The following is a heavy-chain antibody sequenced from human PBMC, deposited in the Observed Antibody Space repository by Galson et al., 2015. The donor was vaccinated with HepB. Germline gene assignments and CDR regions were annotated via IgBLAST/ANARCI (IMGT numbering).Heavy chain of an antibody. CDR2: MNPNSGNT. J-gene: IGHJ5*02. Sequence: SVKVSCKASGYTFTSYDINWVRQATGQGLEWMGWMNPNSGNTGYAQKFQGRVTMTRNTSISTAYMELSSLRSEDTAVYYCARAYNYYDFWSAPCRFDPWGQGTLVTVSS. CDR1: GYTFTSYD. CDR3: ARAYNYYDFWSAPCRFDP. V-gene: IGHV1-8*01. D-gene: IGHD3-3*01.